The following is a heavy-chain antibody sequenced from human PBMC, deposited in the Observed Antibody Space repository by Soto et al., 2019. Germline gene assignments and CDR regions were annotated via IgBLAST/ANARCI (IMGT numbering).Heavy chain of an antibody. CDR1: GGPISSYY. Sequence: SETLSLTCTVSGGPISSYYWSWIRQPPGKGLEWIGYIYYSGSTNYNPSLKSRVTISVDTSKNQFSLKLSSVTAADTAVYYCAREGTGSYYYGMDVWGQGTTVTVSS. CDR3: AREGTGSYYYGMDV. D-gene: IGHD1-1*01. J-gene: IGHJ6*02. CDR2: IYYSGST. V-gene: IGHV4-59*01.